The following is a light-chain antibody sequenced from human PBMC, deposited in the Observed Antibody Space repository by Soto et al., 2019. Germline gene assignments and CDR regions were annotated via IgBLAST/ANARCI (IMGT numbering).Light chain of an antibody. CDR3: QQYNNWPPLT. Sequence: EIVMTQSPATLSVSPGERATLSCRASQSVSSNLAWYQQKPGQAPRLLIYGASTRATGIPARFSGSGSGPERTLTISSLQSEDFAVYYCQQYNNWPPLTSGGGTKVEIK. CDR2: GAS. J-gene: IGKJ4*01. CDR1: QSVSSN. V-gene: IGKV3-15*01.